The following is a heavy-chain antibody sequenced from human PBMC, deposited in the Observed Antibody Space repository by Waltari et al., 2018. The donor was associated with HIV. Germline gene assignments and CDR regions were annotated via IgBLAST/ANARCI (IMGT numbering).Heavy chain of an antibody. J-gene: IGHJ5*02. V-gene: IGHV4-34*01. CDR3: ARGTQHHDH. Sequence: QVQLQQWGTGLLTPSGTLSLRCAIYGTSFSGYYWSWIRQTPALGQEWIGEGSHRADTNYNPSCAGRVSISADVSKNQLSLNLTSLTAAETGVYFCARGTQHHDHWGQGTPVTVSS. CDR2: GSHRADT. CDR1: GTSFSGYY.